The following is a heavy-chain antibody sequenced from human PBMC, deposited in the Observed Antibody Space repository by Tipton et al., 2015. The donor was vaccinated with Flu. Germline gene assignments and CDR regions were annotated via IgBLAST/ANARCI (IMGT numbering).Heavy chain of an antibody. CDR1: GGSISSYY. CDR3: ARGSGSGTYVIFYY. D-gene: IGHD3-10*01. Sequence: TLSLTCTVSGGSISSYYWSWIRQPAGKGLEWIGRIYSSGSTNYSPSFKSRVTMSVDTSKNQFSLKLNSVTAADTAVYYCARGSGSGTYVIFYYWGQGTLVAVSS. V-gene: IGHV4-4*07. J-gene: IGHJ4*02. CDR2: IYSSGST.